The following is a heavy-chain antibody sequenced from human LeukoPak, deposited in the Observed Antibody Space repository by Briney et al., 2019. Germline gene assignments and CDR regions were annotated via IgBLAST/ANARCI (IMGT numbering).Heavy chain of an antibody. CDR1: GYSISSGYY. CDR3: ARDPYGGYDY. D-gene: IGHD4-23*01. J-gene: IGHJ4*02. V-gene: IGHV4-38-2*02. CDR2: IYHSGST. Sequence: SETLSLTCAVSGYSISSGYYWGWIRQPPGKGLEWIGSIYHSGSTYYNPSLKSRVTMSVDTSKNQFSLKLSSVTAADTAVYYCARDPYGGYDYWGQGTLVTVSS.